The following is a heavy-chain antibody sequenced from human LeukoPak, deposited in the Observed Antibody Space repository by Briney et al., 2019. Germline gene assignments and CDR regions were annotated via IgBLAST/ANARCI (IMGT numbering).Heavy chain of an antibody. V-gene: IGHV4-4*07. D-gene: IGHD6-13*01. CDR1: GGPISSYY. CDR2: IYTSGST. J-gene: IGHJ4*02. Sequence: SETLSLTCTVSGGPISSYYWSWIRQPAGKGLEWIGRIYTSGSTNYNPSLKSRVTMSVDTSKNQFSLKLSSVTAADTAVYYCARDLRYSSSWYHDYWGQGTLVTVSS. CDR3: ARDLRYSSSWYHDY.